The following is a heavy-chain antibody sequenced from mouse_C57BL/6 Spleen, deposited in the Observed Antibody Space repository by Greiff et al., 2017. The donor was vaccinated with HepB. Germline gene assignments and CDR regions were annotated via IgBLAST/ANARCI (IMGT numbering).Heavy chain of an antibody. V-gene: IGHV1-52*01. Sequence: VQLQQPGAELVRPGSSVKLSCKASGYTFTSYWMHWVKQRPIQGLEWIGNIDPSDSETHYNQKFKDKATLTVDKSSSPAYMQLSSLTSEDSAVYYCARSGSSGFMDYWGQGTSVTVSS. D-gene: IGHD3-2*02. J-gene: IGHJ4*01. CDR3: ARSGSSGFMDY. CDR2: IDPSDSET. CDR1: GYTFTSYW.